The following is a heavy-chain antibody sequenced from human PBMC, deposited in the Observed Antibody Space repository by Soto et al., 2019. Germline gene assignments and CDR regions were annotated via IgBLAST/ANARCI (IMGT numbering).Heavy chain of an antibody. Sequence: PSETLSLTCTVSGGSISSFHWSWIRQPPGKGLEWIGYIHYSGSTYYNASLKSRVTISIDTSKNQFSLKLSSVTAADTAVYYCARRPGAVALDYWGQGTLVTVSS. J-gene: IGHJ4*02. CDR3: ARRPGAVALDY. CDR2: IHYSGST. D-gene: IGHD6-13*01. CDR1: GGSISSFH. V-gene: IGHV4-59*08.